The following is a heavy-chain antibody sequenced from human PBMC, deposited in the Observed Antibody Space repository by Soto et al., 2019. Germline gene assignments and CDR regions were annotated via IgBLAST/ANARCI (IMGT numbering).Heavy chain of an antibody. Sequence: GGSLRLSCAASGFTFSSYGMHWVRQAPGKGLEWVAVIWYDGSNKYYADSVKGRFTISRDNSKNTLYLQMNSLRAEDTAVYYCERDYAAYGMDVWGQGTTVTVSS. D-gene: IGHD6-13*01. CDR1: GFTFSSYG. J-gene: IGHJ6*02. CDR2: IWYDGSNK. CDR3: ERDYAAYGMDV. V-gene: IGHV3-33*01.